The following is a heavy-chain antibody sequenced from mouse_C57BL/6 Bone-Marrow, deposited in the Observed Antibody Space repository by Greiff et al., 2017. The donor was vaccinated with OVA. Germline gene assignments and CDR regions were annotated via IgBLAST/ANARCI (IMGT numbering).Heavy chain of an antibody. Sequence: VQLQQPGPELVKPGASVKIPCKASGYTFTDYNMDWVKQSHGKSLEWIGDINPNNGGTIYNQKFKGKATLTVDKSSCTAYMKLRSLTSEDTAVYYCARERLLWYFDVWGTGTTVTVSS. CDR2: INPNNGGT. D-gene: IGHD2-3*01. CDR3: ARERLLWYFDV. V-gene: IGHV1-18*01. J-gene: IGHJ1*03. CDR1: GYTFTDYN.